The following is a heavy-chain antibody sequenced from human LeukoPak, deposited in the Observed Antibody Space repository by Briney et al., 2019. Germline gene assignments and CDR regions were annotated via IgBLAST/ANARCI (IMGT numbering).Heavy chain of an antibody. CDR2: ITASGTAM. CDR1: GFSFSSYS. V-gene: IGHV3-48*02. D-gene: IGHD1-26*01. CDR3: ASSGSYRFDY. Sequence: GGSLRLSCAASGFSFSSYSMNWVRQAPGKGLEWVSHITASGTAMFYADSVKGRFTISRDNAKNSLYLQMNSLRDEDTAVYYCASSGSYRFDYWGQGTLVTVSS. J-gene: IGHJ4*02.